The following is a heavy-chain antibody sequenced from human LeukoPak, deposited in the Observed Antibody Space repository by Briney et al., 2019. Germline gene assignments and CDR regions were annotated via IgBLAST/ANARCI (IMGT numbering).Heavy chain of an antibody. J-gene: IGHJ6*02. V-gene: IGHV3-53*01. Sequence: GGSLRLSCAASGFIVSNYYMNWVRQAPGRGLECVSVIYNGGATYYADSVKGRFTISRDNSKNTLYLQMNSLRAEDTAVYYCARFCGSTSWHSGYYYGIDVWGQGTTVTVSS. CDR2: IYNGGAT. D-gene: IGHD2-2*01. CDR1: GFIVSNYY. CDR3: ARFCGSTSWHSGYYYGIDV.